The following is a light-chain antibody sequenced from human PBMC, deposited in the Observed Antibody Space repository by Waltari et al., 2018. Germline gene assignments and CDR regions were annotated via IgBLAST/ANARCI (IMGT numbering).Light chain of an antibody. CDR1: QTTYTN. CDR3: QQYSRWPLT. Sequence: DTVMTQSPATLSVSPGEGATLSCRASQTTYTNLAWYQQKPGQVPRLLIYGSSTRATGIPARFSGSGSGTEFTLTISSLQSEDFAVYYCQQYSRWPLTFGGGT. V-gene: IGKV3-15*01. J-gene: IGKJ4*01. CDR2: GSS.